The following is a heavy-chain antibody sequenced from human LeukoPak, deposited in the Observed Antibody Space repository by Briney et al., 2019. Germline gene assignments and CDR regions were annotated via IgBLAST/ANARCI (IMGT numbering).Heavy chain of an antibody. Sequence: VASVNDSCKSSGSTLHNYGIGGVRQPPGKEGKGLGWISPNNGNTNYVQKFRGRLIMTTDPSRNTIYMELKSLTSDDTAVYYCARGRKYSAFDFWGLGTLVTVSS. J-gene: IGHJ4*02. D-gene: IGHD6-6*01. CDR2: ISPNNGNT. CDR3: ARGRKYSAFDF. V-gene: IGHV1-18*01. CDR1: GSTLHNYG.